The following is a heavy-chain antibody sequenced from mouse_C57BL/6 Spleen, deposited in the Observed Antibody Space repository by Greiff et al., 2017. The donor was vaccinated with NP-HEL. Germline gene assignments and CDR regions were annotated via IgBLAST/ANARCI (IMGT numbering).Heavy chain of an antibody. Sequence: QVQLQQPGAELVMPGASVKLSCKASGYTFTSYWMHWVKQRPGQGLEWIGEIDPSDSYTNYNQKFKGKSTLTVDKSSSTAYMQLSSLTSEDSAVYYCALDSSGYVPFAYWGQGTLVTVSA. CDR3: ALDSSGYVPFAY. CDR1: GYTFTSYW. D-gene: IGHD3-2*02. J-gene: IGHJ3*01. CDR2: IDPSDSYT. V-gene: IGHV1-69*01.